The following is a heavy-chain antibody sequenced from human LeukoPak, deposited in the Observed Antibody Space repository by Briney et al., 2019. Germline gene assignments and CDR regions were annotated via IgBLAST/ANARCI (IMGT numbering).Heavy chain of an antibody. D-gene: IGHD2-15*01. CDR1: GVSISSSNSY. J-gene: IGHJ6*04. V-gene: IGHV4-39*01. CDR2: IYYSGNT. CDR3: ARHGGAGYCSGGSCFDV. Sequence: SETLSLTCTVSGVSISSSNSYWGWIRQPPGKGREWIGSIYYSGNTYYNASLKSQVSISIDTSKNQFSLRLTSVTAADTAVYYCARHGGAGYCSGGSCFDVWGKGTTVTISS.